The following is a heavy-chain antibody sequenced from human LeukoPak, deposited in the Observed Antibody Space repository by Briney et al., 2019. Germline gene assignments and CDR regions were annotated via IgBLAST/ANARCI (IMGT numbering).Heavy chain of an antibody. CDR3: ARDSLYDDNGYYHYFDY. Sequence: GRSLRLSRAASGFSFSTYGMHWVRQAPGKGLEWVAMIWYDASGQHYADSVKGRFTISRDTSKNTLYLQMNSLRAEDTAVYFCARDSLYDDNGYYHYFDYWGQGTLVTVSS. V-gene: IGHV3-33*01. CDR1: GFSFSTYG. CDR2: IWYDASGQ. D-gene: IGHD3-22*01. J-gene: IGHJ4*02.